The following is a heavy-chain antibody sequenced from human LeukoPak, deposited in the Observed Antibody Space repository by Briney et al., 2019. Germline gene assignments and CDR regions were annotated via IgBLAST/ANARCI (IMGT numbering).Heavy chain of an antibody. CDR1: GGTFSSYA. V-gene: IGHV1-69*13. J-gene: IGHJ4*02. D-gene: IGHD2-2*02. Sequence: ASVKVSCKASGGTFSSYAISWVRQAPGQGLEWMGGIIPIFGTANYAQKFQGRVTITADESTSTAYMELSSLRSEDTAVYYCATSWGGYQLLYIFDYWGQGTLVIVSS. CDR2: IIPIFGTA. CDR3: ATSWGGYQLLYIFDY.